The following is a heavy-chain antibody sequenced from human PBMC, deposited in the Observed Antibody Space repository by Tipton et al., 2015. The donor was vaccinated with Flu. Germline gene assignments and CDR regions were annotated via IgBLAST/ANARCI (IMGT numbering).Heavy chain of an antibody. J-gene: IGHJ4*02. CDR3: ARLHSGTYGIGY. Sequence: TLSLTCTVSGASISSDAYYWGWIRQPPGKGLEWIGSMSYTGKSYYNPSLKSRVTISVDTSRDQFSLKLTSVTAADTALYYCARLHSGTYGIGYWGQGTLVTVSS. D-gene: IGHD1-26*01. CDR2: MSYTGKS. CDR1: GASISSDAYY. V-gene: IGHV4-39*01.